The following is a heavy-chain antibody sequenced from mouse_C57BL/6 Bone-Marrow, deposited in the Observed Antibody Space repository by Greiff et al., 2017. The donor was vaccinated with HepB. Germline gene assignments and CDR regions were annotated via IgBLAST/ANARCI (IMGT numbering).Heavy chain of an antibody. J-gene: IGHJ4*01. CDR2: ISNLAYSI. V-gene: IGHV5-15*01. CDR1: GFTFSDYG. D-gene: IGHD1-1*01. CDR3: VRRITTVVSYYYAMDY. Sequence: EVKLMESGGGLVQPGVSLKLSCAASGFTFSDYGMAWVRQAPRKGPEWVAFISNLAYSIYYADTVTGRFTISRENAKNTLYLEMSSLRSEDTAMYYCVRRITTVVSYYYAMDYWGQGTSVTVSS.